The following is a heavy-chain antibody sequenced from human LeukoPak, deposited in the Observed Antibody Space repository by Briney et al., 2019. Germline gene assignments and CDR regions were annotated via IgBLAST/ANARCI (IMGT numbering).Heavy chain of an antibody. V-gene: IGHV3-30*02. CDR3: ARAIYGDYNYFDY. D-gene: IGHD4-17*01. J-gene: IGHJ4*02. CDR2: TRYDGSNK. Sequence: GGSLRLSCAASGFTFSSYGMYWVRQAPGKGLEWVAFTRYDGSNKYYADSVKGRFTISRDNSKNTLYLKMNSLRAEDTAVYYCARAIYGDYNYFDYWGQGTLVTVSS. CDR1: GFTFSSYG.